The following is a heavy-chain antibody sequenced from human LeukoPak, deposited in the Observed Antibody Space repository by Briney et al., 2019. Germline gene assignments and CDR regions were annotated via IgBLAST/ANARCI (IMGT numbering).Heavy chain of an antibody. CDR3: TTYYASSAWIDY. D-gene: IGHD2-2*01. CDR1: GFTFSNAW. Sequence: GGSLRLSCAASGFTFSNAWMSWVRQAPGKGLEWVGRIKSKTDGGTTDYAAPVKGRFTISRDDSKNTLYLQMNSLKTEDTAVYYCTTYYASSAWIDYWGQGTLVTVFS. CDR2: IKSKTDGGTT. J-gene: IGHJ4*02. V-gene: IGHV3-15*01.